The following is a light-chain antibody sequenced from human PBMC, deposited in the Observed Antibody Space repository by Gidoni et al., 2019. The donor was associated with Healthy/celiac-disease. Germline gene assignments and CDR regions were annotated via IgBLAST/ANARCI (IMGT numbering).Light chain of an antibody. V-gene: IGKV2-28*01. CDR2: LGS. J-gene: IGKJ5*01. CDR3: MQALQPFT. CDR1: PSLLHRDGYNY. Sequence: DIVVKQSPLSQPVTPGEQASISCRSSPSLLHRDGYNYSDWYLQKRGQSPQLLFYLGSNRASGVPDRFSGSGAGTYSTLKISRVDAEFVVVYCCMQALQPFTFGQGTRLEIK.